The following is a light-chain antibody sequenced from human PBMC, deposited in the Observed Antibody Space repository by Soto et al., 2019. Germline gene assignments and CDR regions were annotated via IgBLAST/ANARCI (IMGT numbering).Light chain of an antibody. J-gene: IGKJ3*01. CDR1: QSVRTY. CDR2: DAS. CDR3: QYRGKESPSFT. V-gene: IGKV3-11*01. Sequence: EIVLTQSPATLSLSPGERATLSCRASQSVRTYLNWYQQKPGQAPRLLIYDASNRATGIPARFSGSGSGTDFNLTISSLDPEDLAVYYCQYRGKESPSFTFGPGTKVTIK.